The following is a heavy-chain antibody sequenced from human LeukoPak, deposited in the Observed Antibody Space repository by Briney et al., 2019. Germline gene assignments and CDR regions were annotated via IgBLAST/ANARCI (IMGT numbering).Heavy chain of an antibody. V-gene: IGHV4-59*01. Sequence: SETLSLTCTVSGGSISAYYWSWIRQPPGKGLEWIGYIHYSGTTNYYPSLKSRVTIALDTSKNQFSLKLNSVTAADTAVYYCARFGTPSSRFFDQWGQGTLVTVSS. CDR2: IHYSGTT. J-gene: IGHJ4*02. D-gene: IGHD3-16*01. CDR1: GGSISAYY. CDR3: ARFGTPSSRFFDQ.